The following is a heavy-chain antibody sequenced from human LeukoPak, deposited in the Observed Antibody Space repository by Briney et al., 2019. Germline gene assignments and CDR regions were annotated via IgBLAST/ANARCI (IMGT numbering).Heavy chain of an antibody. CDR1: GFTFRSYE. D-gene: IGHD3/OR15-3a*01. CDR3: ARGGPYDFGFDY. CDR2: ISSSGSTI. V-gene: IGHV3-48*03. J-gene: IGHJ4*02. Sequence: GGSLRLSCAASGFTFRSYEMNWVRQAPGKGLEWVSYISSSGSTIYYADSVKGRFTISRDNAKNSLYLQMSSVRAADTAVYYCARGGPYDFGFDYWGQGTLVTVSS.